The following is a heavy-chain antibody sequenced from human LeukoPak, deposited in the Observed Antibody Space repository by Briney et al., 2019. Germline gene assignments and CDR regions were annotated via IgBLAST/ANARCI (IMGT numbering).Heavy chain of an antibody. CDR1: GGSISSGGYY. Sequence: TLSLTCTVSGGSISSGGYYWSWIRQHPGKGLEWIGYIYYSGSTYYNPSLKSRVTISVDTSKNQFSLKLSSVTAADTAVYYCARDQALDFWSGYYSLYYGMDVWGQGTTVTVSS. V-gene: IGHV4-31*03. CDR3: ARDQALDFWSGYYSLYYGMDV. D-gene: IGHD3-3*01. J-gene: IGHJ6*02. CDR2: IYYSGST.